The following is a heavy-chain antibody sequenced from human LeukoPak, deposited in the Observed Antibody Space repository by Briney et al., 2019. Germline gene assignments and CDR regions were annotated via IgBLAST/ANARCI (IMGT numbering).Heavy chain of an antibody. CDR2: INWNGGST. V-gene: IGHV3-20*04. D-gene: IGHD3-10*01. J-gene: IGHJ6*03. CDR3: ARDRDLPHSLLWFGDMSGYMDV. CDR1: GFTFDDYG. Sequence: PGGSLRLSCAASGFTFDDYGMSWVRQAPGKGLEWVSGINWNGGSTVYADSVKGRFTISRDNAKNSLYLQMNSLRAEDTALYYCARDRDLPHSLLWFGDMSGYMDVWGKGTTVTVSS.